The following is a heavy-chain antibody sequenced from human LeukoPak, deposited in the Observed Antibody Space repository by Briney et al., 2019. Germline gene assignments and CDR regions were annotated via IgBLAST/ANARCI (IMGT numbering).Heavy chain of an antibody. V-gene: IGHV3-43*01. J-gene: IGHJ6*03. Sequence: SLRXSCAASGFTXSSYAMSWVRQAPGKGLEWVSLISWDGGSTYYADSVKGRFTISRDNSKNSLYLQMNSLRTEDTALYYCAKDGAGVGYDSSGYYYDYYMDVWGKGTTVTVSS. D-gene: IGHD3-22*01. CDR2: ISWDGGST. CDR1: GFTXSSYA. CDR3: AKDGAGVGYDSSGYYYDYYMDV.